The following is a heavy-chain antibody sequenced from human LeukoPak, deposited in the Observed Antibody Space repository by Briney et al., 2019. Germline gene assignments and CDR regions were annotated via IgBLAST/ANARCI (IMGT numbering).Heavy chain of an antibody. Sequence: SETLSLTCTVSGGSISSSSYYWGWIRQPPGKGLEWIGSIYYSGSTYYNPSLKSRVTISVDTSKNQFSLKLSSVTAADTAVYYCARRMSSSWSAYYYYYMDVWGKGTTVTVSS. CDR1: GGSISSSSYY. CDR2: IYYSGST. D-gene: IGHD6-13*01. J-gene: IGHJ6*03. V-gene: IGHV4-39*01. CDR3: ARRMSSSWSAYYYYYMDV.